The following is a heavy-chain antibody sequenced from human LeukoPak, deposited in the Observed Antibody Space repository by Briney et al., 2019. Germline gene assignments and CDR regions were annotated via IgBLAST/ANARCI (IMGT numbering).Heavy chain of an antibody. D-gene: IGHD2-15*01. Sequence: SETLSLTCTVSGGSISSGGYYWSWIRQHPGKGLEWIGYIYYSGSTYCNPSLKSRVTISVDTSKNQFSLKLSSVTAADTAVYYCSGQKPGDAFDIWGQGTMVTVSS. CDR1: GGSISSGGYY. CDR2: IYYSGST. J-gene: IGHJ3*02. CDR3: SGQKPGDAFDI. V-gene: IGHV4-31*03.